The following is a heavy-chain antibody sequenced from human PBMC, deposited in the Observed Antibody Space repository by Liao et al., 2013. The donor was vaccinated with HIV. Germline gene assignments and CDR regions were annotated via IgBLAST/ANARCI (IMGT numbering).Heavy chain of an antibody. CDR3: AREVIVVVHGVPGDWFDP. J-gene: IGHJ5*02. V-gene: IGHV4-61*02. CDR2: IYTSGST. D-gene: IGHD3-22*01. Sequence: QVQLQESGPGLVKPSQTLSLTCTVSGGSISSGSYYWSWIRQPAGKGLEWIGRIYTSGSTNYNPSLKSRVTISVDTSKNQFSLKLSSVTAADTAVYYCAREVIVVVHGVPGDWFDPGAREPWSPSPQ. CDR1: GGSISSGSYY.